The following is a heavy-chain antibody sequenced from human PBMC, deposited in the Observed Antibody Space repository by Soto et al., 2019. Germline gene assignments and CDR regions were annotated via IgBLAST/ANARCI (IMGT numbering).Heavy chain of an antibody. CDR2: INAGNGNT. D-gene: IGHD2-2*01. CDR3: ARERVVVPAENWFDP. V-gene: IGHV1-3*01. J-gene: IGHJ5*02. CDR1: GYTFTSYA. Sequence: ASVKVSCKASGYTFTSYAMHWVRQAPGQRLEWMGWINAGNGNTKYSQKFQGRVTITRDTSASTAYMELSSLRSEDTAVYYCARERVVVPAENWFDPWGQGTLVTVSS.